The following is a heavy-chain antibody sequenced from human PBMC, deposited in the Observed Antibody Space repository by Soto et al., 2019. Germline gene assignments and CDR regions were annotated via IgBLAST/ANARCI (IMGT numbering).Heavy chain of an antibody. J-gene: IGHJ4*02. CDR3: ARSYYDFWSGPFDY. D-gene: IGHD3-3*01. Sequence: ASVKVSCKAPGYTFTSYAMHWVRQAPGQRLEWMGWINAGNGNTKYSQKFQGRVTITRDTSASTAYMELSSLRSEDTAVYYCARSYYDFWSGPFDYWGQGTLVTVSS. CDR1: GYTFTSYA. V-gene: IGHV1-3*01. CDR2: INAGNGNT.